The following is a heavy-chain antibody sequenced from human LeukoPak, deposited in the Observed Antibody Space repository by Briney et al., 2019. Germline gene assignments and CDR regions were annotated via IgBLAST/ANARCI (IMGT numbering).Heavy chain of an antibody. CDR1: GYTFTSYD. V-gene: IGHV1-69*06. CDR3: ARFDDSGSLGL. Sequence: ASVKVSCKASGYTFTSYDINWVRQAPGQGLEWMGGIIPIFGTANYAQKFQGRVTITADKSTSTAYMELSSLRSEDTAVYYCARFDDSGSLGLWGQGTLVTVSS. J-gene: IGHJ4*02. CDR2: IIPIFGTA. D-gene: IGHD5-12*01.